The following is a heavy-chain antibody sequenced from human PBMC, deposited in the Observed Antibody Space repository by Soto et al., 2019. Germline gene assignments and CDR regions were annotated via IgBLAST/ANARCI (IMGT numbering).Heavy chain of an antibody. CDR1: GGSFSAYY. Sequence: SETLSLTCAVYGGSFSAYYWSWIRQPPGKGLEWIGDINHSGSTNYNPSLKSRLTISVDTSKNQFSLKLSSVTAADTAVYYCARVKTRSGYYGIDYWGQGTLVTVSS. J-gene: IGHJ4*02. CDR2: INHSGST. D-gene: IGHD3-22*01. V-gene: IGHV4-34*01. CDR3: ARVKTRSGYYGIDY.